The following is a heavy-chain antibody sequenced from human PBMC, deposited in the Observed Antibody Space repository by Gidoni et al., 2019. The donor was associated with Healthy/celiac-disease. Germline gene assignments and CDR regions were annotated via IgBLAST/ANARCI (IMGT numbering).Heavy chain of an antibody. CDR2: INHSGST. J-gene: IGHJ4*02. Sequence: QVQLQQWGAGLLKPSETLSLTCAAYGGSFSGYYWSWNRQPPGKGLECIGEINHSGSTNYNPSRKSRVTISVDTSKNQFSLKLSSVTAADTAVYYCARGARYYYDSSGYYYFDYWGQGTLVTVSS. V-gene: IGHV4-34*01. CDR3: ARGARYYYDSSGYYYFDY. CDR1: GGSFSGYY. D-gene: IGHD3-22*01.